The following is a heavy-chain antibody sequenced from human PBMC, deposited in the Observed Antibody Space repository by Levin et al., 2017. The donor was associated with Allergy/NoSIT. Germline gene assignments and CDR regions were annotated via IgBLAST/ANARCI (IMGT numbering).Heavy chain of an antibody. CDR1: GGSISSSNW. CDR2: IYHSGST. CDR3: ADSIAVAGRGGAFDI. V-gene: IGHV4-4*02. J-gene: IGHJ3*02. D-gene: IGHD6-19*01. Sequence: SETLSLTCAVSGGSISSSNWWSWVRQPPGKGLEWIGEIYHSGSTNYNPSLKSRVTISVDKSKNQFSLKLSSVTAADTAVYYCADSIAVAGRGGAFDIWGQGTMVTVSS.